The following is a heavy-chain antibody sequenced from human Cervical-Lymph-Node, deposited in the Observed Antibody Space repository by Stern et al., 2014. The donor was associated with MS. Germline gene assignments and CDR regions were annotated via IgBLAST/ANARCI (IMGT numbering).Heavy chain of an antibody. Sequence: QVQLQQWGAGLLKPSETLSLTCAVYGGSFSGYYWSWIRQPPGKGLEWIGEINHSGSTNYNPSLKSRVTISVDTSKNQFSLKLSSVTAADPAVYYCARGDGSGSVDYWGQGPLVTVSS. D-gene: IGHD3-10*01. J-gene: IGHJ4*02. CDR2: INHSGST. V-gene: IGHV4-34*01. CDR1: GGSFSGYY. CDR3: ARGDGSGSVDY.